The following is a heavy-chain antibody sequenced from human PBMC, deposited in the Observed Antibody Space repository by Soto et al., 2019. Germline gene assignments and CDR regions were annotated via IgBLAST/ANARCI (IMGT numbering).Heavy chain of an antibody. CDR1: GGTFSSYA. Sequence: QVQLVQSGAEVKKPGSSVKVSCKASGGTFSSYAISWVRQAPGQGLEWMGGIIPIFGTANYAQKFQGRVTITADESTSEAYMELRRQSSEDTGVYYGAGEGGEYSSSSRESYWGQGTLVTVSS. CDR3: AGEGGEYSSSSRESY. D-gene: IGHD6-6*01. J-gene: IGHJ4*02. CDR2: IIPIFGTA. V-gene: IGHV1-69*01.